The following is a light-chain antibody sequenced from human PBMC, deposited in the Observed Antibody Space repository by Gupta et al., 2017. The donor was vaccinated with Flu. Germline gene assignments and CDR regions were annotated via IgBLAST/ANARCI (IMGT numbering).Light chain of an antibody. CDR1: NVGSKS. J-gene: IGLJ3*02. V-gene: IGLV3-21*02. CDR2: DDN. Sequence: SYVLTQPPSVSVAPGQTASITCGGDNVGSKSVHWYQQKPGQAPVLVVYDDNDRPSGIPERFSGSNSGNTATLTISKVEAGDEADYYCQVWHISSDHLRVSGGGTKLTVL. CDR3: QVWHISSDHLRV.